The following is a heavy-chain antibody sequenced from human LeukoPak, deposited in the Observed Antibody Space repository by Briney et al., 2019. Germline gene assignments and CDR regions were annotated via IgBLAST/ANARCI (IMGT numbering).Heavy chain of an antibody. CDR1: GFTFRSYE. CDR2: ITSSGSTI. D-gene: IGHD3-22*01. CDR3: ARANYYDISGYDY. Sequence: GGPLRLSCAASGFTFRSYEMNWVRQAPGKGLEWVSYITSSGSTIYYADSVKGRFTISRDNAKNSLYLQMNSLRAEDTAVYYCARANYYDISGYDYWGQGTLVTVSS. V-gene: IGHV3-48*03. J-gene: IGHJ4*02.